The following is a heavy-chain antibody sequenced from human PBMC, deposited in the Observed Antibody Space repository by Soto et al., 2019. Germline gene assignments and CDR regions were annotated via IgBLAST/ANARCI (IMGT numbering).Heavy chain of an antibody. CDR2: IIPILGIA. Sequence: QVQLVQSGAEVKKPGSSVKVSCKASGGTFSSYTISWVRQAPGQGLEWMGRIIPILGIANYAQKFQGRVTITADKSTGTAYMELSSLRSEDTAVYYCARLRGYSDGVPTRFDYWGQGTLVTVSS. J-gene: IGHJ4*02. V-gene: IGHV1-69*02. CDR1: GGTFSSYT. D-gene: IGHD5-18*01. CDR3: ARLRGYSDGVPTRFDY.